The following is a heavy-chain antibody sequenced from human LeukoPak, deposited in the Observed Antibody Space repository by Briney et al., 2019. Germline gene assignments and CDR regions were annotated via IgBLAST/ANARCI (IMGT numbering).Heavy chain of an antibody. V-gene: IGHV1-8*01. J-gene: IGHJ5*02. D-gene: IGHD2-2*01. CDR3: AREDIVVVPPARPLRP. CDR2: MNPNSGNT. CDR1: GYTFTSHD. Sequence: ASVKVSCKASGYTFTSHDINWVRQATGQGLEWMGWMNPNSGNTGYAQKFQGRVTITRDTSISTAYMELSSLRSEDTAVYYCAREDIVVVPPARPLRPWGQGTLVTVSS.